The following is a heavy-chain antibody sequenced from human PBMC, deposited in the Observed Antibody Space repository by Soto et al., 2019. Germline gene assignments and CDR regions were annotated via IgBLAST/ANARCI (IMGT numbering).Heavy chain of an antibody. CDR2: IQPGDSET. CDR1: GYKFSNHW. CDR3: ARPMIMVEGALDI. J-gene: IGHJ3*02. V-gene: IGHV5-51*01. Sequence: EVQLVQSGAEVKKPGDSLKISCKATGYKFSNHWIGWVRQMPGKGLEWMGIIQPGDSETRYGPSFQGQVTLSVDRSISTAYLQWSSLKASDTAMYYCARPMIMVEGALDIWGQGTMVTVSS. D-gene: IGHD2-8*01.